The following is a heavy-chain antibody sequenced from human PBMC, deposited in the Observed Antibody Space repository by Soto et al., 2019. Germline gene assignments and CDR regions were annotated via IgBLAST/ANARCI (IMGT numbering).Heavy chain of an antibody. D-gene: IGHD5-18*01. CDR2: FYDGGST. Sequence: XGSLRLSCAASGFSVRSNSMSWVRQAPGKGLEWVSIFYDGGSTFYADSVKGRFTISRDNSKNTVYLHMNNLRAEDTAVYYCARDAGYNFDYWGQGTLVTVSS. J-gene: IGHJ4*02. CDR1: GFSVRSNS. CDR3: ARDAGYNFDY. V-gene: IGHV3-53*01.